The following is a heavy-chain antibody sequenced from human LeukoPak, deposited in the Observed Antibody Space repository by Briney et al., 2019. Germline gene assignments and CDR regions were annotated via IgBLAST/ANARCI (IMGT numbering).Heavy chain of an antibody. CDR2: LHYSGGT. Sequence: SETLSLTCTVSGGFISTYYWSWIRQPPGKGLEWIGYLHYSGGTNYNPSLKSRVTTSVDTSRSHFSLNLSSVTAADTAVYYCARHRIAVSGSVFDLWGQGTLVTVSS. CDR3: ARHRIAVSGSVFDL. CDR1: GGFISTYY. V-gene: IGHV4-59*08. D-gene: IGHD6-19*01. J-gene: IGHJ4*02.